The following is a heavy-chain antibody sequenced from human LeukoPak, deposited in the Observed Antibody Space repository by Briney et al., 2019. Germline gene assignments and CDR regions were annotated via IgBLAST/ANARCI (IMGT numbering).Heavy chain of an antibody. Sequence: GGSLRLSCAASGFTFSSYGMHWVRQAPGKGLEWVAVIWYDGSNKYYADSVKGRFTISRDNSKNTLYLQMNSLRAEDTAVYYCARDNGAPSGFDYWGQGTLVTVSS. V-gene: IGHV3-33*01. CDR3: ARDNGAPSGFDY. D-gene: IGHD1-26*01. CDR1: GFTFSSYG. CDR2: IWYDGSNK. J-gene: IGHJ4*02.